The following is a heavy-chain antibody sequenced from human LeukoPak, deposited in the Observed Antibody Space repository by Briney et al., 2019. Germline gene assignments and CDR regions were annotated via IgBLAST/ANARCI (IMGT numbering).Heavy chain of an antibody. CDR2: IYHSGST. V-gene: IGHV4-38-2*02. CDR3: ARHRCSGGSCYPMNWFDP. CDR1: GYFISSGYY. J-gene: IGHJ5*02. D-gene: IGHD2-15*01. Sequence: SETLSLTCTVSGYFISSGYYWGWIRQPPGKGLEWIGNIYHSGSTYYNPSLKSRVTISVDTSKNQLSLKLSSVTAADTAVYYCARHRCSGGSCYPMNWFDPWGQGTLVTVSS.